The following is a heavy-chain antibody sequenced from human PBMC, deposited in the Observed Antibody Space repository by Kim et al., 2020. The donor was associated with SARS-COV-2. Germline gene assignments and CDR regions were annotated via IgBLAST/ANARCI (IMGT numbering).Heavy chain of an antibody. CDR2: ISGSGGST. CDR3: AKDQEGGLLLWPSY. J-gene: IGHJ4*02. CDR1: GFTFSSYA. Sequence: GGSLRLSCAASGFTFSSYAMSWVRQAPGKGLEWVSAISGSGGSTYYADSVKGRFTISRDNSKNTLYLQMNSLRAEDTAVYYCAKDQEGGLLLWPSYWGQGTLVTVSS. V-gene: IGHV3-23*01. D-gene: IGHD3-10*01.